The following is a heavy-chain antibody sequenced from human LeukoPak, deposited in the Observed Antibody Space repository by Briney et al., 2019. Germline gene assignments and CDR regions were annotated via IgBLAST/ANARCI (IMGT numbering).Heavy chain of an antibody. CDR2: ISSSSSTI. CDR1: GFTFSSYS. D-gene: IGHD3-3*01. Sequence: GGSLRLSCAASGFTFSSYSMNWVRQAPGKGLEWVSYISSSSSTIYYADSVKGRFTISRDNAKNSLYQQMNSLRAEDTAVYYCARDNHYYDFWSGPLDYWGQGTLVTVSS. J-gene: IGHJ4*02. CDR3: ARDNHYYDFWSGPLDY. V-gene: IGHV3-48*04.